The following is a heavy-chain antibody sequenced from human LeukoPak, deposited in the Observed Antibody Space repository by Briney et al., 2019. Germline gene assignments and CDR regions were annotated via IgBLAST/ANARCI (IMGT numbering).Heavy chain of an antibody. CDR2: FYSGGST. J-gene: IGHJ1*01. Sequence: PGGSLRLSCAASGFTFSGYTMNWVRQAPGKGLEWVSVFYSGGSTRYADSVKGRFTISRDNSKNTLYLQLNSLRAEDTAVYFCASSSWSSEYFHYWGQGTLVTVSS. V-gene: IGHV3-66*01. CDR3: ASSSWSSEYFHY. CDR1: GFTFSGYT. D-gene: IGHD6-13*01.